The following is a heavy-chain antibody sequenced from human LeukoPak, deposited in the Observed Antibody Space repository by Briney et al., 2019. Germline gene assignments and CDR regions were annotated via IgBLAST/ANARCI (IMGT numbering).Heavy chain of an antibody. D-gene: IGHD3-3*01. Sequence: GRSLRLSCAASGFTFSSYGMHWVRQAPGKGLEWVAVISYDGSNKHYADSVKGRFTISRDNSKNTLYLQMNSLRAEDTAVYYCAKNSLRVVIIGGPDYWGQGTLVTVSS. J-gene: IGHJ4*02. CDR2: ISYDGSNK. CDR3: AKNSLRVVIIGGPDY. V-gene: IGHV3-30*18. CDR1: GFTFSSYG.